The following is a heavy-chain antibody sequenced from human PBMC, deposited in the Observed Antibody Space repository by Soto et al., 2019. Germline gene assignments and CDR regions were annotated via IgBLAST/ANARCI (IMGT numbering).Heavy chain of an antibody. Sequence: QVKLVESGPGLVKPSQTLSLTCSVSGDSISSVDYFWAWIRQPPGQALEYIGYIYKSATTYYNPSFESLVAISLDTSKCQSSLNVTSVTAADTAVYFCARGRYCLTGRCFPNWFDSWGQGTLVTVSS. CDR3: ARGRYCLTGRCFPNWFDS. D-gene: IGHD2-15*01. CDR1: GDSISSVDYF. CDR2: IYKSATT. J-gene: IGHJ5*01. V-gene: IGHV4-30-4*01.